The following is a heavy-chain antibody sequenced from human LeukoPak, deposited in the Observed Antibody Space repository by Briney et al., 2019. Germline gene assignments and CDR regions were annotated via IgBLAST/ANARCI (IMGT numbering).Heavy chain of an antibody. J-gene: IGHJ4*02. CDR3: ARRAVAGSFDY. D-gene: IGHD6-19*01. Sequence: WIGYIYYSGSTNYNPSLKSRVTISVDTSKNQFSLKLSSVTAADTAVYYCARRAVAGSFDYWGQGTLVTVSS. V-gene: IGHV4-59*08. CDR2: IYYSGST.